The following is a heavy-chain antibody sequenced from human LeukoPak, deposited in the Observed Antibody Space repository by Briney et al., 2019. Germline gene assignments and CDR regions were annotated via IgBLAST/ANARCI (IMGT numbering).Heavy chain of an antibody. CDR1: GYTFTSHQ. V-gene: IGHV1-46*01. J-gene: IGHJ6*02. CDR2: INPGAGSP. CDR3: ARGDSIYYYGMDV. Sequence: ASVSISCKTSGYTFTSHQIHWVRQAPGQGLEWMGIINPGAGSPTYAEKFQGRFIVTRDTSTSTVFMELTNLRPDDTAVYFCARGDSIYYYGMDVWGQGTTVIVSS. D-gene: IGHD4-11*01.